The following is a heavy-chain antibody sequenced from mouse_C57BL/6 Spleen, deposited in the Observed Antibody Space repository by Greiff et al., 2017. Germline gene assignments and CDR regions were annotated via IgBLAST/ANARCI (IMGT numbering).Heavy chain of an antibody. Sequence: VQLQQSGPELVKPGASVKISCKASGYTFTDYYMNWVKQSHGKSLEWIGDINPNNGGTSYNQKFKGKATLTVDKSSSTAYMELRSLTSEDSAVYYCARGGSYDYDGYFDVWGTGTTVTVSS. CDR1: GYTFTDYY. D-gene: IGHD2-4*01. CDR3: ARGGSYDYDGYFDV. V-gene: IGHV1-26*01. J-gene: IGHJ1*03. CDR2: INPNNGGT.